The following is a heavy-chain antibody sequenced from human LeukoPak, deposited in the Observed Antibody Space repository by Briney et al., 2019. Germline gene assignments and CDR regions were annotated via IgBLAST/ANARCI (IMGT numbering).Heavy chain of an antibody. CDR2: LYYSGST. CDR1: GASVSSGSYY. J-gene: IGHJ5*02. Sequence: SETLSLTCTVSGASVSSGSYYWSWIRQPPGKGLEWIGYLYYSGSTNYDPSLKNRVTISLDASKGQFSLRLTSVTAADTAVYYCARVLYDSFDPWGQGTLVTVSS. D-gene: IGHD2-8*01. V-gene: IGHV4-61*01. CDR3: ARVLYDSFDP.